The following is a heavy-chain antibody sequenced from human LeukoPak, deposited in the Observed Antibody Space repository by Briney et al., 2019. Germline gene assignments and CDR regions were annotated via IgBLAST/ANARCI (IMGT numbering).Heavy chain of an antibody. CDR2: ISGSGDSREST. J-gene: IGHJ5*02. D-gene: IGHD3-9*01. CDR3: ARIDILTRRGFDP. CDR1: GFTFTSYA. Sequence: GGSLRLSCAASGFTFTSYAMSWVRQAPGKGLEWVSGISGSGDSRESTSYADSVKGRFTISRDNSKSMVYVQMKSLRAEDTAVYYCARIDILTRRGFDPWGQGTLVTVSS. V-gene: IGHV3-23*01.